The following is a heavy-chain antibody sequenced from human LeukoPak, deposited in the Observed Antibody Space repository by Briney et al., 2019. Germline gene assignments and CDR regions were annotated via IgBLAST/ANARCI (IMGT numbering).Heavy chain of an antibody. V-gene: IGHV3-11*01. J-gene: IGHJ4*02. CDR2: IKSSDGTT. Sequence: GGSLRLSCAASGFTFSDYSMSWIRQAPGKGLEWVSYIKSSDGTTYYADSVKGRFTISRDNARNSLYLQMNSLRAEDTAVYYCARRRSYDSHCFDYWGQGTLVTVSS. CDR1: GFTFSDYS. D-gene: IGHD1-26*01. CDR3: ARRRSYDSHCFDY.